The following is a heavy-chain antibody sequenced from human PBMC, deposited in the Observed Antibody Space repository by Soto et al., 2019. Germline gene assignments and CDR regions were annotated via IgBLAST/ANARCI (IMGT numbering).Heavy chain of an antibody. J-gene: IGHJ5*02. D-gene: IGHD3-22*01. CDR3: AFTYPPPGIPYYDSSGYENWFDP. CDR2: IIPILGTA. Sequence: VASVKVSCKASGGTFSSYSISWVRQAPGQGLECMGWIIPILGTANYAQKFQGRVTITADESTSTAYMELSSLRSEDTAVYYCAFTYPPPGIPYYDSSGYENWFDPWGQGTLVTVSS. V-gene: IGHV1-69*11. CDR1: GGTFSSYS.